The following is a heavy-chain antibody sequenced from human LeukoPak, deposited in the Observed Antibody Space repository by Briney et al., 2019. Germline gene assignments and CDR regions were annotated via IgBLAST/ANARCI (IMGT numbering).Heavy chain of an antibody. D-gene: IGHD6-13*01. V-gene: IGHV3-21*01. CDR2: ISSSNSYI. CDR3: ARDGAAAGPTMDY. CDR1: GFTFSSYS. Sequence: GGSLRLSCAASGFTFSSYSMNWVRQAPGKELEWVSSISSSNSYIYYADSVKGRFTISRDDAKNSLYLQMNSLRAEDTAVYYCARDGAAAGPTMDYWGQGTLVTVSS. J-gene: IGHJ4*02.